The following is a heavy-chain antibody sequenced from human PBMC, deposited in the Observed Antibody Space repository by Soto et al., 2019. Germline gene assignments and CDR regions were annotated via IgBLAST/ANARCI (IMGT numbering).Heavy chain of an antibody. D-gene: IGHD1-1*01. CDR2: ISSSSSYI. Sequence: EVQLVESGGGLVKPGGSLRLSCAASGFTFSSYSMNWVRQAPGKGLEWVSSISSSSSYIYYADSVKGRFTISRDNAKNPLYLQMNSLRAEDTAVYYCARDKTGTAGFDYWGQGTLVTVSS. CDR1: GFTFSSYS. CDR3: ARDKTGTAGFDY. J-gene: IGHJ4*02. V-gene: IGHV3-21*01.